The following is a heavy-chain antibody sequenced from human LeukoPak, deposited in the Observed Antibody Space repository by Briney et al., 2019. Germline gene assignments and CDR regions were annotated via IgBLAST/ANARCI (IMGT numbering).Heavy chain of an antibody. CDR3: TTHSGSYRPYVWERPSHY. CDR1: GFTFSNAW. Sequence: PGGSLRLSCAASGFTFSNAWMSWVRQAPGKGLEWVGRIKSKTDGGTTDYAAPVKGRFTISRDDSKNTLYLQMNSLKTEDTAVYYCTTHSGSYRPYVWERPSHYWGQGTLVTVSS. V-gene: IGHV3-15*01. CDR2: IKSKTDGGTT. D-gene: IGHD1-26*01. J-gene: IGHJ4*02.